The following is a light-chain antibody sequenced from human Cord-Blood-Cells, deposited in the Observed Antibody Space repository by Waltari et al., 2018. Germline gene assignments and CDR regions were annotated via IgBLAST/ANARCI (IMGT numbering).Light chain of an antibody. CDR1: QSISSY. CDR2: AAS. Sequence: DTKLTKPPPSLPAPVGARATTTCRASQSISSYLNWYQQKPGKAPKLLIYAASSLQSGVPSRFSGSGSGTDFTLTISSLQPEDFATYYCQQSYSTPFTFGPGTKVDIK. CDR3: QQSYSTPFT. J-gene: IGKJ3*01. V-gene: IGKV1-39*01.